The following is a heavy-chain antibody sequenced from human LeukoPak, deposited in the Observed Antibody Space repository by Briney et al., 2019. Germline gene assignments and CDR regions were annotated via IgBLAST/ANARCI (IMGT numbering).Heavy chain of an antibody. V-gene: IGHV3-21*01. CDR3: VRERYSGSQYGVGY. CDR1: GFTFSSYT. J-gene: IGHJ4*02. D-gene: IGHD1-26*01. CDR2: ISSSSNYI. Sequence: LGGSLRLSCAASGFTFSSYTMNWGRQARGKGLQWVSSISSSSNYIYYANSVKGRFTISRDNVKNSLHLQMDSLTAEDTAVYYCVRERYSGSQYGVGYWGQGTLVTVSS.